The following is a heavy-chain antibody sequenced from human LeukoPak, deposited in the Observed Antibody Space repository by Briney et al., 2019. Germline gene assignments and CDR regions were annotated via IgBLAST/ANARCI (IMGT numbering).Heavy chain of an antibody. CDR3: AKESDSSLLPPPDY. CDR1: GFTFSSYG. D-gene: IGHD2-21*02. CDR2: IRYDGSNK. J-gene: IGHJ4*02. V-gene: IGHV3-30*02. Sequence: GGSLRLSCAASGFTFSSYGMHWVRQAPGKGLEWVAFIRYDGSNKYYGDSVKGRFTISRDNSKNTLSLQMNSLRAEDTALYYCAKESDSSLLPPPDYWGQGTLVTVSS.